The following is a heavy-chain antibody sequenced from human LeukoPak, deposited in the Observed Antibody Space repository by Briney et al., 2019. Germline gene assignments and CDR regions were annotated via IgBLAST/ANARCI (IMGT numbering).Heavy chain of an antibody. D-gene: IGHD2-2*01. CDR2: INHSGST. Sequence: SETLSLTCAVYGGSFRGYYGSCIRQPPGKGLEWIGEINHSGSTNYNRSLKSRFTISLDTSKNQFSLKLSSVPAADTAVYYCARGLIVVVPAAIRLGGYYYYGMDVWGKGTTVTVSS. V-gene: IGHV4-34*01. CDR1: GGSFRGYY. J-gene: IGHJ6*04. CDR3: ARGLIVVVPAAIRLGGYYYYGMDV.